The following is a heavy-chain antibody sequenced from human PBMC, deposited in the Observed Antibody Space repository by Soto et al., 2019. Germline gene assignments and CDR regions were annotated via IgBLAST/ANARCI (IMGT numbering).Heavy chain of an antibody. CDR1: GLTFRSYW. J-gene: IGHJ6*02. V-gene: IGHV3-74*01. CDR3: ARSVRSGSFPYYYYAMDV. Sequence: GSLRLSCAASGLTFRSYWMQWVRQAPGKGLVWVSWINSDGSSTIYADSVKGRFTISRDNAKNTLDLQMHGLRAEDMAVYYCARSVRSGSFPYYYYAMDVWGQGTTVTVSS. CDR2: INSDGSST. D-gene: IGHD3-10*01.